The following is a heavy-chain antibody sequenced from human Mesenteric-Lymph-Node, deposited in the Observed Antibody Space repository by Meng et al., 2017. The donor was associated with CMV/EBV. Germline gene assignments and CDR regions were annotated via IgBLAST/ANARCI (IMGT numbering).Heavy chain of an antibody. CDR3: ARDAEGDLWSGGYFNY. CDR1: GFTFDDYA. CDR2: ISWNSGSI. J-gene: IGHJ4*02. Sequence: GGSLRLSCAASGFTFDDYAMHWVRQAPGKGLEWVSGISWNSGSIGYADSVKGRFTISRDNAKNSLYLQMNSLRAEDTAVYYCARDAEGDLWSGGYFNYWGQGALVTVSS. V-gene: IGHV3-9*01. D-gene: IGHD3-3*01.